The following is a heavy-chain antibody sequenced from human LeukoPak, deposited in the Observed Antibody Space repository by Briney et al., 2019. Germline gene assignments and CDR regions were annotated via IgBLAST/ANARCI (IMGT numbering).Heavy chain of an antibody. J-gene: IGHJ6*03. CDR1: GSSISSGGYY. CDR2: IYHSGST. Sequence: SETRSLTCTVSGSSISSGGYYWSWIRQPPGKGLEWIGYIYHSGSTYYNPSLKSRVTISVDRSKNQFSLKLSSVTAADTAVYYCARTDSGPSGYYMDVWGKGTTVTVSS. V-gene: IGHV4-30-2*01. CDR3: ARTDSGPSGYYMDV. D-gene: IGHD3-10*01.